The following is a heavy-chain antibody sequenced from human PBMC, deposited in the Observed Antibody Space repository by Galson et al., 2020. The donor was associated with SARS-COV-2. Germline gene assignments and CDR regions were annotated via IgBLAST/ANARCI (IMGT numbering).Heavy chain of an antibody. J-gene: IGHJ4*02. Sequence: QLGESLKISCAASGFTFRKHWMSWVRQAPGRGPEWVATIKDDGSDKRSVDSVKGRFTITRDNAENSLTLQMTSLSVEDTAVYYCVRHALVEFQFVFNGGSSTISGGSVGGRGTLVIV. CDR1: GFTFRKHW. D-gene: IGHD1-26*01. V-gene: IGHV3-7*01. CDR3: VRHALVEFQFVFNGGSSTISGGSV. CDR2: IKDDGSDK.